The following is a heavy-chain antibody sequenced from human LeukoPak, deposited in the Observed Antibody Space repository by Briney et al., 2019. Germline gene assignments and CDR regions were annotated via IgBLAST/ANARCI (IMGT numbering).Heavy chain of an antibody. J-gene: IGHJ5*02. CDR1: GYTFTGYD. CDR3: ARVDYDFWGGYPSNWFDP. D-gene: IGHD3-3*01. Sequence: ASVKVSCKASGYTFTGYDINWVRQATGQGLEWMGWMNPNSGNTGYAQKFQGRVTMTRNTSISTAYKELSSLRSEDTAVYYCARVDYDFWGGYPSNWFDPWGQGTLVTVSS. V-gene: IGHV1-8*01. CDR2: MNPNSGNT.